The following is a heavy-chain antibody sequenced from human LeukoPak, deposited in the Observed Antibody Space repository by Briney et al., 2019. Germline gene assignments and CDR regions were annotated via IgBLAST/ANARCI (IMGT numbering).Heavy chain of an antibody. V-gene: IGHV1-18*01. Sequence: ASVKVSCKASGYTFTSYGINWVRQAPGQGLEWMGWISANNGNTNYAQNLQGRVTMTTDTSTNTAYMELRSLRSGDTAVYYCASGGSGSYYTVYFDYWGQGTQVTVSS. J-gene: IGHJ4*02. D-gene: IGHD1-26*01. CDR2: ISANNGNT. CDR1: GYTFTSYG. CDR3: ASGGSGSYYTVYFDY.